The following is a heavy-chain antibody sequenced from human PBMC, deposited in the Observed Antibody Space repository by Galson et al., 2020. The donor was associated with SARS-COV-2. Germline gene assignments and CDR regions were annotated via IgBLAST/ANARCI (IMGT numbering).Heavy chain of an antibody. D-gene: IGHD3-10*01. J-gene: IGHJ4*02. CDR1: GGSISSGDNY. V-gene: IGHV4-61*02. Sequence: SETLSLTCTVSGGSISSGDNYWTWIRQPAGKGLEWIGRIFTSGSTDYNPSLKSRVTISLDTSKNPFYLRLSAVTAADTAMYYCARGWIPGGSGSYYDYWGQGTLVSVSS. CDR2: IFTSGST. CDR3: ARGWIPGGSGSYYDY.